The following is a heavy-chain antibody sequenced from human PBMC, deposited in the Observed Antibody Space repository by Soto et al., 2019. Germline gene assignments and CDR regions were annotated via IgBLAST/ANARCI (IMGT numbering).Heavy chain of an antibody. CDR1: GFTFSDFY. V-gene: IGHV3-11*06. Sequence: QIQLVESGGGLVQPGGSLRLSCEVSGFTFSDFYMSWIRQAPGKGLEWLSYISPNSNYRQYAESVKGRHTISRDNAKNSLSLQMNSLRVEDTAVYYCVRGGGGGQFDSWGQGTLVTVSS. D-gene: IGHD2-21*01. CDR2: ISPNSNYR. J-gene: IGHJ4*02. CDR3: VRGGGGGQFDS.